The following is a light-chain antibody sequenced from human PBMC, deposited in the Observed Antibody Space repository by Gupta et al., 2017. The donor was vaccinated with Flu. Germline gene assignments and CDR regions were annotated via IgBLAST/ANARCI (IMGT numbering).Light chain of an antibody. V-gene: IGLV3-19*01. Sequence: QTTSINCQGDSIRNSYASCYQQKPGQAPVIVIYDKNIQRSGMIAGFSGSSSGNTAALTITGAQAEDEADYYCNSGDSTGNNEAVFGGGTKLTVL. CDR1: SIRNSY. J-gene: IGLJ3*02. CDR2: DKN. CDR3: NSGDSTGNNEAV.